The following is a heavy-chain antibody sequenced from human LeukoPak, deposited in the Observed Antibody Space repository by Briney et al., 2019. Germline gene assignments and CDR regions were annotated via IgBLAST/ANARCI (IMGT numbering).Heavy chain of an antibody. Sequence: GGSLRLSCAASGFTFSSYWMSWVRQAPGKGLEWVANIKQDGSEKYYVDSVKGRFTISRDNAKNSLYLQMDSLRAEDTAVYYCARDAIPECFDYWGQGTLVTVSS. CDR3: ARDAIPECFDY. D-gene: IGHD2-21*01. V-gene: IGHV3-7*01. CDR2: IKQDGSEK. CDR1: GFTFSSYW. J-gene: IGHJ4*02.